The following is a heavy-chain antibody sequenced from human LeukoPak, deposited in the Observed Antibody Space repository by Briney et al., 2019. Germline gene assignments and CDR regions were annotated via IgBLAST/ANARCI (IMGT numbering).Heavy chain of an antibody. CDR2: IDWDDDK. J-gene: IGHJ4*02. V-gene: IGHV2-70*04. CDR3: ARMGVGATYTFDY. CDR1: GFSLSTSGMR. Sequence: ESGPALVKPTQTLTLTCTFSGFSLSTSGMRVSWIRQPPGKALEWLARIDWDDDKVYITSLKTRLTISKDTSKNQVVLTMTNMDPLDTATYYCARMGVGATYTFDYWGQGTLVTVSS. D-gene: IGHD1-26*01.